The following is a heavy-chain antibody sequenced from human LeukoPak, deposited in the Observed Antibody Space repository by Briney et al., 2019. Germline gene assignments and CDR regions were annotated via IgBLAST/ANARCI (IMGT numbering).Heavy chain of an antibody. D-gene: IGHD4-11*01. Sequence: PGGSLRLSCAVSGFTFSSYWMHWVRQAPGKGLVWVSRIDRDGSRINYADSVKGRFTISRDNAKNSLYLQMNSLRAEDTAVYYCARGAPGLHYRSIDYWGQGTLVTASS. CDR3: ARGAPGLHYRSIDY. CDR2: IDRDGSRI. CDR1: GFTFSSYW. V-gene: IGHV3-74*01. J-gene: IGHJ4*02.